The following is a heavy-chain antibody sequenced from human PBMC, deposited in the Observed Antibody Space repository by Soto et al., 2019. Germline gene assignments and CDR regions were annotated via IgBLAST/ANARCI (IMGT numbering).Heavy chain of an antibody. CDR3: ARGHRHIVVVTAPRGAFDI. CDR1: GYNFTSYD. CDR2: MNPNSGNT. Sequence: SVKVSCKASGYNFTSYDINWVRQATGQGLEWMGWMNPNSGNTGYAQKFQGRVTMTRNTSISTAYMELSSLRSEDTAVYYCARGHRHIVVVTAPRGAFDIWGQGTMVTVSS. D-gene: IGHD2-21*02. J-gene: IGHJ3*02. V-gene: IGHV1-8*01.